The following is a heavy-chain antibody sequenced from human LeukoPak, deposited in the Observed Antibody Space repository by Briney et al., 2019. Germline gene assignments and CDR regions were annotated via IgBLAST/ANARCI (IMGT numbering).Heavy chain of an antibody. J-gene: IGHJ4*02. CDR3: ARGIYDSSGSTDY. CDR2: ISSSSSTI. D-gene: IGHD3-22*01. V-gene: IGHV3-48*04. CDR1: GFTFSSYS. Sequence: GGSLRLSCAASGFTFSSYSMNWVRQAPGKGLEWVSYISSSSSTIYYADSVKGRFTISRDNAKNPLYLQMNSLRAEDTAVYYCARGIYDSSGSTDYWGQGTLVTVSS.